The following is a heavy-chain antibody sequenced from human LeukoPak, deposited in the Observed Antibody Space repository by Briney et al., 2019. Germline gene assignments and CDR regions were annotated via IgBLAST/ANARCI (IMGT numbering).Heavy chain of an antibody. V-gene: IGHV4-39*07. Sequence: SETLSLTCTVSGGSISSSSYYWGWIRQPPGKGLEWIGSIYYSGSTYYSPSLKSRVTISVDTSKNQFSVKLNSVTAADTAVYYCARDGYGGIDYWGQGILVTVSS. D-gene: IGHD4-23*01. CDR1: GGSISSSSYY. J-gene: IGHJ4*02. CDR3: ARDGYGGIDY. CDR2: IYYSGST.